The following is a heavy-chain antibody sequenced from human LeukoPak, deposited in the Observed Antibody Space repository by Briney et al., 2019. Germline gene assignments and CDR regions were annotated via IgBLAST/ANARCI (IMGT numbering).Heavy chain of an antibody. CDR3: ARVSYSSSWYYFDY. CDR2: IYYSGST. V-gene: IGHV4-59*01. D-gene: IGHD6-13*01. CDR1: GGSISSYY. Sequence: SETLSLTCTVSGGSISSYYWSWLRQPPGKGLEWIGYIYYSGSTNYNPSLKSRVTISVDTSKNQFSLKLSSVTAADTAVYYCARVSYSSSWYYFDYWGQGTLVTVSS. J-gene: IGHJ4*02.